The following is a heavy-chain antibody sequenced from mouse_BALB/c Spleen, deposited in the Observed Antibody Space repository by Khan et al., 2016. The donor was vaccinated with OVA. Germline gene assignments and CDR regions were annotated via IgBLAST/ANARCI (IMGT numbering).Heavy chain of an antibody. Sequence: VQLQQSGAELARPGASVKLSCKASGYTFTDYYINWVKQRTGQGLEWIGEINPGSGDIYYNEKFKGKATLTADKSSSTAYMQLISLTSEDSADYCCARRNYFGYTFAYWGQGTLVTVSA. J-gene: IGHJ3*01. CDR3: ARRNYFGYTFAY. V-gene: IGHV1-77*01. CDR1: GYTFTDYY. D-gene: IGHD1-2*01. CDR2: INPGSGDI.